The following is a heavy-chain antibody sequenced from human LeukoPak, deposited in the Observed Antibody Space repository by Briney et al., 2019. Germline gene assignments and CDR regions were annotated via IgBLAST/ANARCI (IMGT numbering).Heavy chain of an antibody. J-gene: IGHJ6*02. D-gene: IGHD5-24*01. V-gene: IGHV3-15*01. CDR2: IKSKTDGGTT. Sequence: GGSLRLSCAASGFIVSNAWMNWVRQAPGKGPEWVGCIKSKTDGGTTDYAAPVKGRFTISRDDSKNMLYLQMNSLKIKDTAMYYCAKMEGAMDVWGLGTTVTVSS. CDR1: GFIVSNAW. CDR3: AKMEGAMDV.